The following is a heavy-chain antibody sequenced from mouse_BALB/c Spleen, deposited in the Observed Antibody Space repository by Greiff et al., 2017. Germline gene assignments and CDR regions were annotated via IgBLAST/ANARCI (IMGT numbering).Heavy chain of an antibody. Sequence: VQLQQSGTVLARPGASVTMSCKASGYSFTSYWMHWVKQRPGQGLEWIGAIYPGNSDTSYNQKFKGKAKLTAVTSASTAYMELSSLTNEDSAVYYCTTPYYYGSRGYFDYWGQGTTLTVSS. J-gene: IGHJ2*01. CDR1: GYSFTSYW. D-gene: IGHD1-1*01. CDR2: IYPGNSDT. V-gene: IGHV1-5*01. CDR3: TTPYYYGSRGYFDY.